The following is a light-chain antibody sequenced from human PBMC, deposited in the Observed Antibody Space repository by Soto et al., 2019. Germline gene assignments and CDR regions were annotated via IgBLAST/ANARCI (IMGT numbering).Light chain of an antibody. J-gene: IGLJ1*01. Sequence: SVLTQPPSVSAAPGQKVTISCSGSSSNIGGNSVSWYQQLPGTAPKLLIYDDNKRPSGIPDRFSGSKSGTSATLGITGFQTGDEADYYCGSWGSSLSADVFGTGTKVTV. V-gene: IGLV1-51*01. CDR3: GSWGSSLSADV. CDR2: DDN. CDR1: SSNIGGNS.